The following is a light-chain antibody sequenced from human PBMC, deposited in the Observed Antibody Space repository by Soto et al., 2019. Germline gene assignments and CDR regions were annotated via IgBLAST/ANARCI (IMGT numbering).Light chain of an antibody. J-gene: IGLJ3*02. CDR2: TNN. V-gene: IGLV1-44*01. CDR3: AAWDGSLQSWV. CDR1: NSNIGSHT. Sequence: QSVLTQPPSASGTPGQRVTISCSGSNSNIGSHTVNWYQQLPGTAPNHLIYTNNQRPSGVPDRFSDSKSGTSASLAISGLQSEDEADYYCAAWDGSLQSWVFGGGTKVTVL.